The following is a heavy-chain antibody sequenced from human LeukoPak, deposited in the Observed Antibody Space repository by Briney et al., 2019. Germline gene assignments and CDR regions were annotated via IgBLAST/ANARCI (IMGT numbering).Heavy chain of an antibody. CDR3: ARQEQVWVDS. V-gene: IGHV1-3*01. J-gene: IGHJ5*01. Sequence: ASVKVSCKASGYTFTSYAMHWVRQAPGQRLEWMGWVNAGNGNTKYSQEFQGRVTITRDTSASTAYMELNRLTSDDTAVYYCARQEQVWVDSWGQGTLVTVSS. CDR2: VNAGNGNT. CDR1: GYTFTSYA. D-gene: IGHD1-26*01.